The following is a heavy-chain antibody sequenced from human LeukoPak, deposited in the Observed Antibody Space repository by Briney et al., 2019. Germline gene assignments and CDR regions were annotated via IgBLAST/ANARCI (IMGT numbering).Heavy chain of an antibody. J-gene: IGHJ6*02. CDR3: ASLIVVVPANYYYYGMDV. CDR2: IYYSGST. Sequence: SETLSLTCTVSGGSISSYYWSWIRQPPGKGLEWIGYIYYSGSTNYNPSLKSRVTISVDTSKNQFSLKLSSVTAADTAVYYCASLIVVVPANYYYYGMDVWGQGTTVTVSS. D-gene: IGHD2-2*01. V-gene: IGHV4-59*12. CDR1: GGSISSYY.